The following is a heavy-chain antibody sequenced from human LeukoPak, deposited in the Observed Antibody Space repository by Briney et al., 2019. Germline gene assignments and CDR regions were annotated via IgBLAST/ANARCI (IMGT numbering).Heavy chain of an antibody. CDR1: GFNFSIYS. V-gene: IGHV3-48*01. CDR3: AGHRGYFDY. CDR2: ITRSSTTI. Sequence: GGSLRLSCAASGFNFSIYSMNWVRQAPGKGLEWVSYITRSSTTIYYADSVKGRFTISRDNAKNTLYLQMNSLRAEDTAVYYCAGHRGYFDYWGQGTLVTVSS. J-gene: IGHJ4*02.